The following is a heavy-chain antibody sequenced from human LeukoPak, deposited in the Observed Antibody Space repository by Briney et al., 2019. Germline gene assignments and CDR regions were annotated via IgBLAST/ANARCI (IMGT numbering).Heavy chain of an antibody. J-gene: IGHJ6*01. D-gene: IGHD5-18*01. V-gene: IGHV3-66*01. CDR1: GFTVSSNY. Sequence: GGSLRLSCAASGFTVSSNYMSWVRQAPGKGLAWVSVIYSGGSTYYADSVKGRFTISRDNSKNTLYLQMNSLRAEDTAVYYCAGTAKSRANLNYFYSGMGFLGQGTTVTVSS. CDR3: AGTAKSRANLNYFYSGMGF. CDR2: IYSGGST.